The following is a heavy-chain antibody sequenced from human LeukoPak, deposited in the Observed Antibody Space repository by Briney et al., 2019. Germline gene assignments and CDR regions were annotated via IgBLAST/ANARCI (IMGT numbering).Heavy chain of an antibody. Sequence: GGSLRLSCAASGFTFSSYAMSWVRQAPGKGLEWVACIMWDGSQIYYVDSVEGRFTISRDNAKNSLFLQMNSLRAEDTAVYYCAALDTAKVTDAGYWGQGTLVTVSS. CDR1: GFTFSSYA. J-gene: IGHJ4*02. CDR3: AALDTAKVTDAGY. CDR2: IMWDGSQI. D-gene: IGHD5-18*01. V-gene: IGHV3-7*01.